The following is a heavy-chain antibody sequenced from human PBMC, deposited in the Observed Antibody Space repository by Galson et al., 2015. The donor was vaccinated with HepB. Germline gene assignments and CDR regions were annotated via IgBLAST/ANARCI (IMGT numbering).Heavy chain of an antibody. CDR3: ARDYGLVWLANFDC. V-gene: IGHV3-53*01. CDR2: LYSDGTT. CDR1: GFRVSAGY. Sequence: SLRLSCAGSGFRVSAGYMSWVRQAPGKGLEWVSILYSDGTTYYADSVKGRYAISRDNSKDTLFLQMNSLRAEDTAVYYCARDYGLVWLANFDCWGQGTLVTVSS. J-gene: IGHJ4*02. D-gene: IGHD3/OR15-3a*01.